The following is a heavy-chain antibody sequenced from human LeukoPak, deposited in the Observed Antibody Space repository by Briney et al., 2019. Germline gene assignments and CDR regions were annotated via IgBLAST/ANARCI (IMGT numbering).Heavy chain of an antibody. CDR1: GYTFTSYG. V-gene: IGHV1-18*01. CDR3: ARGGYYDSSGYYLDNGFDI. J-gene: IGHJ3*02. D-gene: IGHD3-22*01. CDR2: ISAYNGNT. Sequence: ASVKASCKASGYTFTSYGISWVRQAPGQGLEWMGWISAYNGNTNYAQKLQGRVTMTTDTSTSTAYMELRSLRSDDTAVYYCARGGYYDSSGYYLDNGFDIWGQGTMVTVSS.